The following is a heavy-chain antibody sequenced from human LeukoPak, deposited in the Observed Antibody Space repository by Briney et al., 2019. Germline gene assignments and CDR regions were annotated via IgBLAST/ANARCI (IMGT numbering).Heavy chain of an antibody. CDR3: AKGPTYSSSSLLDY. V-gene: IGHV3-9*03. CDR2: ISWNGGTI. Sequence: GGSLRLSCAASGFTFHDYAMHWVRQAPGKGLEWVSGISWNGGTIDYADSVKGRFTISRDNAKNSLYLQMNSLRPEDMALYYCAKGPTYSSSSLLDYWGQGILVAVSS. J-gene: IGHJ4*02. D-gene: IGHD6-6*01. CDR1: GFTFHDYA.